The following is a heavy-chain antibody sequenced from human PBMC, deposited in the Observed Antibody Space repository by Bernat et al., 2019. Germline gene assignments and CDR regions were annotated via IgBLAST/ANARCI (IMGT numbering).Heavy chain of an antibody. V-gene: IGHV3-66*01. D-gene: IGHD4-17*01. CDR2: IYSGGRT. CDR1: GFTVSSNY. Sequence: EVQLVESGGGLVQPGGSLRLSCAASGFTVSSNYMSWVRQAPGKGLEWVSVIYSGGRTYYADSVKGRFTISRDNSKNTLYLQMNSLRAEDTAVYYCARVRATVTSGWFDPWGQGTLVTVSS. J-gene: IGHJ5*02. CDR3: ARVRATVTSGWFDP.